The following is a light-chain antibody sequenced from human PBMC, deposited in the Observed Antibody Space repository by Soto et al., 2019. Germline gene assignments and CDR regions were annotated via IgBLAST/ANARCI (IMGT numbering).Light chain of an antibody. CDR1: ISDVGAYNY. J-gene: IGLJ2*01. CDR2: EVT. CDR3: SSYTSDSTFLV. Sequence: QSALTQPASVSGSPGQSITISCTGTISDVGAYNYVSWYQQHPGKAPKLMIFEVTNRPSGISTRFSGSKSGYTASLTISGLQPEDEADYYCSSYTSDSTFLVFGGGTKVTVL. V-gene: IGLV2-14*01.